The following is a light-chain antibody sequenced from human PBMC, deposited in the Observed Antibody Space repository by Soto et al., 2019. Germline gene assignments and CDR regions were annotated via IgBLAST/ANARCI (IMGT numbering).Light chain of an antibody. CDR2: GAS. CDR3: QQLGT. CDR1: QSVSSSY. J-gene: IGKJ1*01. Sequence: EIVLTQSPGTLSLSPGERATLSCRASQSVSSSYLAWYQQKPGQAPRLLIYGASSRATGIPDRFSGSWSGTDFTLTISRLEPEDFAVYYCQQLGTFGQGTKVEIK. V-gene: IGKV3-20*01.